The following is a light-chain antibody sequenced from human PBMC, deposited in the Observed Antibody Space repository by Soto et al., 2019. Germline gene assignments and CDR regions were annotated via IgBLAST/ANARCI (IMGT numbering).Light chain of an antibody. J-gene: IGLJ7*01. Sequence: QPVLTQSPSASASLGASVKLTCTLSSGHSSYAIAWHQQQPETCPRYLMKLNSDGSHSKWDGIPDRFSGSSSGAERYLTISRLQSEDEADYSCQTWGTHAVFGGGTQLTVL. CDR1: SGHSSYA. CDR3: QTWGTHAV. V-gene: IGLV4-69*01. CDR2: LNSDGSH.